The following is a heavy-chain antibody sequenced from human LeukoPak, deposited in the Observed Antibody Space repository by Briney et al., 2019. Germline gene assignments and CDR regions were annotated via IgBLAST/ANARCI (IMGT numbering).Heavy chain of an antibody. V-gene: IGHV4-34*01. D-gene: IGHD3-22*01. CDR1: GGSISSYY. CDR2: INHSGST. J-gene: IGHJ4*02. Sequence: SETLSLTCTVSGGSISSYYWSWIRQPPGKGLEWIGEINHSGSTNYNPSLKSRVTISVDTSKNQFSLKLSSVTAADTAVYYCARGRYYYDSSGVKLFDYWGQGTLVTVSS. CDR3: ARGRYYYDSSGVKLFDY.